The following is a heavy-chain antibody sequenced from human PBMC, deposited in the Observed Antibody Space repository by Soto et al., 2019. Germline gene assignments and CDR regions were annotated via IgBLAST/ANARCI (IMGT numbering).Heavy chain of an antibody. V-gene: IGHV1-46*01. CDR2: INPSGGST. D-gene: IGHD5-18*01. J-gene: IGHJ3*02. CDR3: ARLWLSANYDAFDI. Sequence: QVQLVQSGAEVKKPGASVKVSCKASGYTFTSYYMHWVRQAPGQGLEWMGIINPSGGSTSYAQKCQGRVRMTRDTSTSRVDMDLSSLGSEDTAGYYCARLWLSANYDAFDIWGQGTMVTVSS. CDR1: GYTFTSYY.